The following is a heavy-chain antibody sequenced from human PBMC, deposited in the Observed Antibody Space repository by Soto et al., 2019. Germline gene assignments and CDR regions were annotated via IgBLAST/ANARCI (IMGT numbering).Heavy chain of an antibody. D-gene: IGHD3-10*01. CDR2: IYYNGST. J-gene: IGHJ6*02. CDR3: ATDEYLGSEIYFYYYGMDF. Sequence: SETMSLTCTVSGASISIGGYVWSWIRQHPGKGLKWFGHIYYNGSTYYNPSLKRRATRSVDTSKNQFSLRLTSVTAAATARYYCATDEYLGSEIYFYYYGMDFWGQGTTVTVSS. V-gene: IGHV4-31*03. CDR1: GASISIGGYV.